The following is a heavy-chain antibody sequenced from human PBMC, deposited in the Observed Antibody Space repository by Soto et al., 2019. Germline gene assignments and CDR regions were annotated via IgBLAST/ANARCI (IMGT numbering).Heavy chain of an antibody. CDR3: ARDLKYCDITSCYSPHDY. CDR2: ISPYNGNT. J-gene: IGHJ4*02. Sequence: ASVKVSCKASGYTFTSYGISWVRQAPGQGLEWMGWISPYNGNTNYAQKLQGRVTMTTDTSTSTAYMELSSLRSEDTAVYHCARDLKYCDITSCYSPHDYWGQGTLVTVS. CDR1: GYTFTSYG. D-gene: IGHD2-2*02. V-gene: IGHV1-18*01.